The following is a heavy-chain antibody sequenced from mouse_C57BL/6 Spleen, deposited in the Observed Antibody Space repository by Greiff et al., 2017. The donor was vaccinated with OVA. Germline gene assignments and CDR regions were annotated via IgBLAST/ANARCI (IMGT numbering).Heavy chain of an antibody. V-gene: IGHV1-54*01. Sequence: QVQLQQSGAELVRPGTSVKVSCKASGYAFTNYLIEWVKQRPGQGLEWIGVINPGSGGTNYNEKFKGKATLTADKSSSTAYKQLSSLTSEDSAVYFCATTYDYDGFAYWGQGTLVTVSA. CDR2: INPGSGGT. D-gene: IGHD2-4*01. CDR1: GYAFTNYL. J-gene: IGHJ3*01. CDR3: ATTYDYDGFAY.